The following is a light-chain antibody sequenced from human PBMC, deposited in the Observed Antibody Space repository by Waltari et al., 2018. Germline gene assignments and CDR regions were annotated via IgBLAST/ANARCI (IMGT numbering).Light chain of an antibody. CDR2: AAS. CDR1: QGISSY. CDR3: QQLNSRT. Sequence: DIQLTQSPSFLSASVGDRVTITCRASQGISSYLAWYQQKPGKAPKLLIYAASTLQSGVPSRFSGSGSGTEFTLTISSLQPEDFATYYCQQLNSRTFGGGTRVEIK. J-gene: IGKJ4*01. V-gene: IGKV1-9*01.